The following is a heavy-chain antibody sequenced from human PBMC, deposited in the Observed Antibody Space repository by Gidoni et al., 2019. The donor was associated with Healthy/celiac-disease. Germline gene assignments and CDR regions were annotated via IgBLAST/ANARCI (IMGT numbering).Heavy chain of an antibody. V-gene: IGHV3-30-3*01. CDR2: ISYDGSNK. D-gene: IGHD3-10*01. CDR1: GFTFSSYP. Sequence: VQLLASGGGVVQPGRSLSLSCASSGFTFSSYPMHWVRQAPGTGREWVAVISYDGSNKYYADSVKGRFTISRDNSKNTLYLQMNSLRAEDTAVYYCARDRGSGPLCYYYYMDVWGKGTTVTVSS. J-gene: IGHJ6*03. CDR3: ARDRGSGPLCYYYYMDV.